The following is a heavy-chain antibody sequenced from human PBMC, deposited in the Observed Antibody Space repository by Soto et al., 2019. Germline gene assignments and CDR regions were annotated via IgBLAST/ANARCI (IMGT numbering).Heavy chain of an antibody. CDR1: GFTFSTYA. CDR3: ARASDDFWSGYYDFDY. Sequence: GGSLRLSCATSGFTFSTYAMHWVRQAPGKGLEYVSAISSNGRSTYYANSVKGRFTISRDNSKNTLYLQMSSLRAEDTAVYYCARASDDFWSGYYDFDYWGQGTLVTVSS. V-gene: IGHV3-64*01. CDR2: ISSNGRST. D-gene: IGHD3-3*01. J-gene: IGHJ4*02.